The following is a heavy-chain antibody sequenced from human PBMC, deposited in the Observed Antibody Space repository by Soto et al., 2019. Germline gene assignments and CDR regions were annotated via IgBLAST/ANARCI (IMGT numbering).Heavy chain of an antibody. J-gene: IGHJ4*02. D-gene: IGHD3-22*01. CDR1: GFTFSSYA. CDR3: AKRPLDYYDSSGFDY. CDR2: ISGSGGST. V-gene: IGHV3-23*01. Sequence: TGGSLRLSCASSGFTFSSYAMSWVRQAPGKGLEWVSAISGSGGSTYYADSVKGRFTISRDNSKNTLYLQMNSLRAEDTAVYYCAKRPLDYYDSSGFDYWGQGTLVTVSS.